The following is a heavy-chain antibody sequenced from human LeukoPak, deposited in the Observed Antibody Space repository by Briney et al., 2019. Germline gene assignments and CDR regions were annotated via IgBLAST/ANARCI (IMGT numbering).Heavy chain of an antibody. CDR1: GFTFSRFT. CDR2: ITSSSSYI. D-gene: IGHD3-22*01. V-gene: IGHV3-21*01. Sequence: RAGGSLRLSCAASGFTFSRFTMNWVRQAPGKGLEWVSSITSSSSYIYYADSVKGRFTISRDNSKNTLYLQMNSLRAEDTAVYYCARALTYYYDSSGYLGFDYWGQGTLVTVSS. CDR3: ARALTYYYDSSGYLGFDY. J-gene: IGHJ4*02.